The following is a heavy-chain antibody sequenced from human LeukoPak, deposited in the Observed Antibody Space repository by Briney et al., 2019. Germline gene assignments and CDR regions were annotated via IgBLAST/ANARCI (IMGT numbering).Heavy chain of an antibody. CDR1: GFTFNSYA. V-gene: IGHV3-23*01. CDR2: ISGNGGST. J-gene: IGHJ4*02. D-gene: IGHD3-10*01. Sequence: GGSLRLSCSASGFTFNSYAMSWVRQAPGKGLEWVSGISGNGGSTFYADSVKGRFTISRDNSKNTVYLQMNSLRAEDTAVYYCAKGWSYYYASGNDYFDYWGQGTLVTVSS. CDR3: AKGWSYYYASGNDYFDY.